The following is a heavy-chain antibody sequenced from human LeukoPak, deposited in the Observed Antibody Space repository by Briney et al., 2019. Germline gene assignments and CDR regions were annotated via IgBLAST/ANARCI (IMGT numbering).Heavy chain of an antibody. CDR2: MHYTGNS. V-gene: IGHV4-4*02. CDR1: GFTFSRYW. D-gene: IGHD2-15*01. J-gene: IGHJ4*02. CDR3: ARGLYCVGDSCYLGNYFDY. Sequence: GSLRLSCAASGFTFSRYWMSWVRQSPGKGLEWMGGMHYTGNSKSSPSLKGRVTLSIDTSKNEISLKLTSVTAADTAVYYCARGLYCVGDSCYLGNYFDYWGQGTLVTVSS.